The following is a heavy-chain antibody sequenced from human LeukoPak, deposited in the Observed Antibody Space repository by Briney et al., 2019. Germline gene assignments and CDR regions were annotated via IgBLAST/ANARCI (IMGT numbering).Heavy chain of an antibody. Sequence: ASVKVSCKASGYTFTGYYMHWVRQAPGQGLEWMGWINPNSGGTNYAQKFQGRVTMTRDTSISTAYMELSRLRSDDTAVYYYAMAYGSGSYYFDYWGQGTLVTVSS. D-gene: IGHD3-10*01. J-gene: IGHJ4*02. CDR3: AMAYGSGSYYFDY. V-gene: IGHV1-2*02. CDR1: GYTFTGYY. CDR2: INPNSGGT.